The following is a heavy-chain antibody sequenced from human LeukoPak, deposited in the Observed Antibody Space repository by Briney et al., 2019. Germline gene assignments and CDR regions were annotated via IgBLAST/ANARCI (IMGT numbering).Heavy chain of an antibody. Sequence: SVKVSCNASAGTFSSYAISWVRQAPGQGLEWMGGLIPIFGTANYAQKFQGRVTITADESTSTAYMELSSLRSEDTAVYYCARDREYCSGGSCLYNWFDPWGQGTLVTVSS. CDR2: LIPIFGTA. J-gene: IGHJ5*02. CDR1: AGTFSSYA. D-gene: IGHD2-15*01. V-gene: IGHV1-69*01. CDR3: ARDREYCSGGSCLYNWFDP.